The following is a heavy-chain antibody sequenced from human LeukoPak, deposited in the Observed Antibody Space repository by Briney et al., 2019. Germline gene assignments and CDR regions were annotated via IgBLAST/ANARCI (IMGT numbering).Heavy chain of an antibody. J-gene: IGHJ4*02. D-gene: IGHD5-18*01. CDR1: GYTFTSYY. V-gene: IGHV1-18*04. CDR2: ISAYNGNT. Sequence: ASVKVSCKASGYTFTSYYMHWVRQAPGQGLEWMGWISAYNGNTNYAQKLQGRVTMTTDTSTSTAYMELRSLRSDDTAVYYCAVDTAMGIDYWGQGTLVTVSS. CDR3: AVDTAMGIDY.